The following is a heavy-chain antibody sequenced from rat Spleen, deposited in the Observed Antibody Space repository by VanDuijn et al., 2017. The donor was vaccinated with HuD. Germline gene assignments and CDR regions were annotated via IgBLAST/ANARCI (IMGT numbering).Heavy chain of an antibody. CDR1: GFTYSNYV. Sequence: EVQLVESGGGLVQPGRSLKLSCAASGFTYSNYVMAWVRQAPTKGLEWVASISTGGGNTYYRDSVKGRFTISRDNAKNTLYLQMDSLRSEDTATYYCAKDTGTVQSAFDYWGQGVMVTVSS. D-gene: IGHD1-1*01. CDR2: ISTGGGNT. V-gene: IGHV5S13*01. CDR3: AKDTGTVQSAFDY. J-gene: IGHJ2*01.